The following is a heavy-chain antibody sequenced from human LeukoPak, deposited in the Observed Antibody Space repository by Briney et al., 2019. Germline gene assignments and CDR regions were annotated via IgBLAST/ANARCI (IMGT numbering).Heavy chain of an antibody. V-gene: IGHV3-48*03. D-gene: IGHD5-18*01. CDR3: AKGAGGYSYGEKFDY. CDR1: GFTFSSYE. CDR2: ISSSGSTI. J-gene: IGHJ4*02. Sequence: GGSLRLSCAASGFTFSSYEMNWVRQAPGKGLEWVSYISSSGSTIYYADSVKGRFTISRDNAKNTMYLQMNSLRAEDTAVYYCAKGAGGYSYGEKFDYWGQGTLVTVSS.